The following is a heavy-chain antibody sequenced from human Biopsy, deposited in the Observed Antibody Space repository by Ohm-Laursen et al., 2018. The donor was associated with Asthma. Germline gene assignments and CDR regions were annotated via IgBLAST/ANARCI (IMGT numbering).Heavy chain of an antibody. Sequence: GASVKVSCKASGYTFTSYSMHWVRQAPGHGLEWMGMINPFGGSSNFAQKFQGRLTMTRDTSTRTVYMELSSLRSEDTAVYYWAREATSGEVPFGYFYALDAWGEGTTVTVSS. CDR2: INPFGGSS. V-gene: IGHV1-46*01. J-gene: IGHJ6*04. CDR1: GYTFTSYS. CDR3: AREATSGEVPFGYFYALDA. D-gene: IGHD2-2*01.